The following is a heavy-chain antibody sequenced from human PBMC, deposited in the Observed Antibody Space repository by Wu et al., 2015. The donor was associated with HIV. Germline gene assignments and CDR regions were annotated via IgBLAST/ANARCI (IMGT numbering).Heavy chain of an antibody. CDR2: INPNSGDT. Sequence: QVQLVQSGAEVKKSGASVKVSCKASGYTFTGYYMHWVRQAPGQGLEWLGWINPNSGDTKYTQKLQGRVTMTTDTSITTAYMELSRLRSDDTAVYYCARGPYMDYYEYPSYYSYMDVWGNGTTVTVSS. CDR1: GYTFTGYY. J-gene: IGHJ6*03. CDR3: ARGPYMDYYEYPSYYSYMDV. V-gene: IGHV1-2*02. D-gene: IGHD3-22*01.